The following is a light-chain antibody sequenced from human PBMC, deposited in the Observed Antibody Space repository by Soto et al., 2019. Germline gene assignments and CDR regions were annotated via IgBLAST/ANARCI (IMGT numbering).Light chain of an antibody. V-gene: IGKV4-1*01. Sequence: DIVMTQSPDSLAVSLGERATINCKSSRTVLYSGNNKNYLAWYQQKPGQPPKLLISWASTRESGVPDRFSGSGSGTDFTLTISSLQAGDAAVYYCQQYLGTPMAFGQGTRLEIK. J-gene: IGKJ5*01. CDR2: WAS. CDR1: RTVLYSGNNKNY. CDR3: QQYLGTPMA.